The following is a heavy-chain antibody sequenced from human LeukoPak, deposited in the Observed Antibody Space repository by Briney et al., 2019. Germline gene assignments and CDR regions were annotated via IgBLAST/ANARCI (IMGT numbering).Heavy chain of an antibody. J-gene: IGHJ4*02. D-gene: IGHD4-17*01. CDR2: IYYSGST. V-gene: IGHV4-59*01. CDR1: VGSISSYY. CDR3: ARARKYGDYVD. Sequence: SETLSLTCTVSVGSISSYYWSWIRQPPGKGLEWIGYIYYSGSTNYNPSLKSRVTISVDTPKNQFSLKLSSVTAADTAVYYCARARKYGDYVDWGQGTLVTVSS.